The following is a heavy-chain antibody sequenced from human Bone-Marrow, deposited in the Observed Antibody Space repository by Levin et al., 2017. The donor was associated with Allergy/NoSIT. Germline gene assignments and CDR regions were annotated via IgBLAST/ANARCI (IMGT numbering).Heavy chain of an antibody. CDR2: IYYSGST. CDR1: GGSISSSSYY. D-gene: IGHD3-3*01. J-gene: IGHJ3*02. Sequence: PSETLSLTCTVSGGSISSSSYYWGWIRQPPGKGLEWIGSIYYSGSTYYNPSLKSRVTISVDTSKNQFSLKLSSVTAADTAVYYCARQSNGLRFLEWLGNDAFDIWGQGTMVTVSS. V-gene: IGHV4-39*01. CDR3: ARQSNGLRFLEWLGNDAFDI.